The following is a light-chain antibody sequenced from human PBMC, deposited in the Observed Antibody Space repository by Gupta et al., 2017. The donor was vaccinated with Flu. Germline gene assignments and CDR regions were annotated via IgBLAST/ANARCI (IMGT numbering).Light chain of an antibody. CDR1: NIDSKS. V-gene: IGLV3-21*03. J-gene: IGLJ3*02. Sequence: KTARITCEGNNIDSKSVHWYQQRPGQAPVLVVYDDSDRPSGIPERFSGSNYGNTATLTVSGVEAGDEADYYCQVWDTSSGHSWVFGGGTKLTVL. CDR2: DDS. CDR3: QVWDTSSGHSWV.